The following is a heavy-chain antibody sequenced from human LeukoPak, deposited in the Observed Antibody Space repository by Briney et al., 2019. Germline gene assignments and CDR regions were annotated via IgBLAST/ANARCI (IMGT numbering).Heavy chain of an antibody. CDR1: GGSINIHY. CDR2: IYSTGKN. D-gene: IGHD6-19*01. J-gene: IGHJ4*02. Sequence: SETLSLTCAVSGGSINIHYWGWIRQPPGKGLQWIGDIYSTGKNNYNPSLKSRVTISLDTSKSPLSLNSTSVLAAETGIDYFSRPDTGWNYFDYWGQGILVTVSS. V-gene: IGHV4-4*08. CDR3: SRPDTGWNYFDY.